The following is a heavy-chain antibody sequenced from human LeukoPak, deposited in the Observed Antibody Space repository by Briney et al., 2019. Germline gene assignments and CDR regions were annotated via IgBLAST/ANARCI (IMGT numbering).Heavy chain of an antibody. D-gene: IGHD6-6*01. V-gene: IGHV3-9*01. J-gene: IGHJ4*02. CDR1: GFTFSTYW. CDR3: AKSGTYSSSSGYIDS. Sequence: PGGSLRLSCAASGFTFSTYWMHWVRQAPGKGLEWVSSISWNSGNTDYAASVKGRFTISRDNAKKSLHLQMNSLRVEDTALYYCAKSGTYSSSSGYIDSWGQGTLVTVSS. CDR2: ISWNSGNT.